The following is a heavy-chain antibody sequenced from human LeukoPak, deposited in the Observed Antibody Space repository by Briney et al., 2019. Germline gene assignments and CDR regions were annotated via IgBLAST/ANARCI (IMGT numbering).Heavy chain of an antibody. CDR2: ISWNSGSI. J-gene: IGHJ4*02. Sequence: SLRLSCAASGFTFDDYAMHWVRQAPGEGLEWVSGISWNSGSIGYADSVKGRFTISRDNARNSLYLQMNSLRAEDTALYYCAKGFSVVVPAAHFDYWGQGTLVTVSS. V-gene: IGHV3-9*01. CDR1: GFTFDDYA. CDR3: AKGFSVVVPAAHFDY. D-gene: IGHD2-2*01.